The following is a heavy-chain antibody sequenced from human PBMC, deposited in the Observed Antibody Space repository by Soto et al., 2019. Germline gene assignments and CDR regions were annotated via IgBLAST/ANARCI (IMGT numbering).Heavy chain of an antibody. CDR3: ARGLDYYDSSATSSHFDY. CDR2: IIPIFGTA. CDR1: GGTFSSYA. V-gene: IGHV1-69*13. J-gene: IGHJ4*02. Sequence: SVKVSCKASGGTFSSYAISWVRQAPGQGLEWMGGIIPIFGTANYAQKFQGRVTITADESTSTAYMELSSLGSEDTAVYYCARGLDYYDSSATSSHFDYWGQGTLVTVSS. D-gene: IGHD3-22*01.